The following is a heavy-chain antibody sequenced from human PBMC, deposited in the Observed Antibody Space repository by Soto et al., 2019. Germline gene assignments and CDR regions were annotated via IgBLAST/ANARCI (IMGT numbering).Heavy chain of an antibody. CDR3: AKDDILTGYPDY. CDR1: GFTFSSYA. J-gene: IGHJ4*02. V-gene: IGHV3-23*01. CDR2: ISGSGGST. Sequence: GGSLRLSCAASGFTFSSYAMSWVHQAPGKGLEWVSAISGSGGSTYYADSVKGRFTISRDNSKNTLYLQMNSLRAEDTAVYYCAKDDILTGYPDYWGQGTLVTVSS. D-gene: IGHD3-9*01.